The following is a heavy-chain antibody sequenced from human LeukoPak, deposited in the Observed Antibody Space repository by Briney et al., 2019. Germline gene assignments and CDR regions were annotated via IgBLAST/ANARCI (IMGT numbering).Heavy chain of an antibody. V-gene: IGHV3-30*02. D-gene: IGHD6-19*01. J-gene: IGHJ4*02. CDR3: AEEVYRSGWYGGRFDY. CDR2: IRDDGSNK. Sequence: PGGSLRLSCAASGFIFSSYGMDWVRQAPGKGLEWVTFIRDDGSNKYYADSVKGRFTISRDNSKNTLYLQMNSLRAEDTAVYYCAEEVYRSGWYGGRFDYWGQGTLVTVSS. CDR1: GFIFSSYG.